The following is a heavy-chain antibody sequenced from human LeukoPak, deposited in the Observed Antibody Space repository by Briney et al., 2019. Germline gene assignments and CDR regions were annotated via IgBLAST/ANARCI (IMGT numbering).Heavy chain of an antibody. V-gene: IGHV3-64*01. D-gene: IGHD3-3*01. J-gene: IGHJ5*02. CDR2: ISSNGGST. CDR1: GFTFSSYA. Sequence: GGSLRLSCAASGFTFSSYAMHWVRQAPGKGLEYVSAISSNGGSTYYANSVKGRFTISRDNSKNTLYLQMGSLRAEDMAVYYCVRDLIPYYDFWTGFDPWGQGTLVTVSS. CDR3: VRDLIPYYDFWTGFDP.